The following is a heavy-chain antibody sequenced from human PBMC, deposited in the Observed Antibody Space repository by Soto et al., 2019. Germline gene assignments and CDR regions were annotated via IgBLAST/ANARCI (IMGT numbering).Heavy chain of an antibody. D-gene: IGHD3-10*01. CDR2: IGAYNGDT. Sequence: DSVKVSCKASGYTFSTYGISWLRQSPGQGLKWMGWIGAYNGDTNYAQKLQGRVTMTTDTSTSTAYKELTSLTSDDTAIYSSARDRGCSPHSFDIWGQGTMVTV. V-gene: IGHV1-18*01. CDR3: ARDRGCSPHSFDI. J-gene: IGHJ3*02. CDR1: GYTFSTYG.